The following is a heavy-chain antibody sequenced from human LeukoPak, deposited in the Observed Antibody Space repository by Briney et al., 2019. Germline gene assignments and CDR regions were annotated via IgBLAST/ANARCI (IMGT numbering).Heavy chain of an antibody. CDR2: MNPNSGGT. D-gene: IGHD3-16*02. Sequence: ASVKVSFTASGYTLTGHSMHWVRQAPGQGLEWMGWMNPNSGGTKYTRKFQGRVTMTRDTSISTAYMELSRLTSDDTAMYYCARDKLGLGELSLYDEWGQGTQVTVSS. V-gene: IGHV1-2*02. CDR3: ARDKLGLGELSLYDE. J-gene: IGHJ4*02. CDR1: GYTLTGHS.